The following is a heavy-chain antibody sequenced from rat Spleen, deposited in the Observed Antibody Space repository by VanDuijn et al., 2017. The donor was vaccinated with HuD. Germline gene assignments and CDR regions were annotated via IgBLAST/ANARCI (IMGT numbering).Heavy chain of an antibody. CDR1: GITFNNFW. CDR3: TTLLPGHWVAY. J-gene: IGHJ3*01. D-gene: IGHD1-2*01. V-gene: IGHV5-31*01. Sequence: EVQLVESGGGLVQPGRSLKLSCVASGITFNNFWMSWIRQAPGKGLEWVASISNTGGSIYYPDSVKGRFTISRHNNKNTLYLQMNSLRSEDTATYYCTTLLPGHWVAYLGQGTLVTVSS. CDR2: ISNTGGSI.